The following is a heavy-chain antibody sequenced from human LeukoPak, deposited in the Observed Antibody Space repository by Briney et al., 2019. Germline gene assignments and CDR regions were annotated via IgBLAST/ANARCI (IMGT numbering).Heavy chain of an antibody. CDR1: GYTFTGYY. V-gene: IGHV1-2*04. D-gene: IGHD4-17*01. J-gene: IGHJ6*04. CDR3: AREDYGDYSFRWGLDV. CDR2: INPNSGGT. Sequence: ASVTVSFKASGYTFTGYYMHWVRQAPGQGLEWMGWINPNSGGTNYVQKFQGWATMTRDTSISKAYMELSRLQSDDTAVYYCAREDYGDYSFRWGLDVWGKGTTVTVSS.